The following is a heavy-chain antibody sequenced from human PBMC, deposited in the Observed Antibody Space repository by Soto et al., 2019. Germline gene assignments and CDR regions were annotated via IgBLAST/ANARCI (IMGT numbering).Heavy chain of an antibody. CDR2: ISGSGGST. CDR3: ATKDIVVVVAATRIDY. Sequence: EVQLLESGGGLVQPGGSLRLSCAASGFTFSSYAMSWVRQAPGKGLEWVSAISGSGGSTYYADSVKGRFTISRDNSKNXLDLQMNSLRAEDTAVYYCATKDIVVVVAATRIDYWGQGTLVTVSS. D-gene: IGHD2-15*01. CDR1: GFTFSSYA. J-gene: IGHJ4*02. V-gene: IGHV3-23*01.